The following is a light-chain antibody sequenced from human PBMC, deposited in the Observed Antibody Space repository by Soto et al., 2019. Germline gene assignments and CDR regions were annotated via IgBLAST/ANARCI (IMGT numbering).Light chain of an antibody. Sequence: DIQMTQSPSTLSASVGDRVTITCRASQSISSRLAWYQLKPGKAPKLLIYGASNRATGIPDRFSGSGSGTDFTLTISRLEPEDFAVYYCQQYGSSGTFGQGTKVDIK. J-gene: IGKJ1*01. CDR1: QSISSR. CDR3: QQYGSSGT. CDR2: GAS. V-gene: IGKV1-5*01.